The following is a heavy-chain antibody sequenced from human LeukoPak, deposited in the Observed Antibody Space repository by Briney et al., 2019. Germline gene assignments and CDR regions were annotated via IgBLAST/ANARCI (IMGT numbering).Heavy chain of an antibody. Sequence: KPSETLSLTCTVSGXSISSSSYYWGWIRQPPGMGLEWIGNTYYSGSTYYNPSLKSRVTISADTSKNQFSLKLSSVTAADSAMYYCARLGSSAPLYYFDYWGQGTLVTVSS. J-gene: IGHJ4*02. CDR1: GXSISSSSYY. V-gene: IGHV4-39*01. CDR2: TYYSGST. D-gene: IGHD6-19*01. CDR3: ARLGSSAPLYYFDY.